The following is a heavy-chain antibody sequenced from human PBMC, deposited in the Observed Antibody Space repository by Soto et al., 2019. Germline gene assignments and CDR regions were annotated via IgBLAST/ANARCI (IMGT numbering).Heavy chain of an antibody. V-gene: IGHV1-3*01. J-gene: IGHJ4*02. D-gene: IGHD6-13*01. Sequence: KFQGRVTITRDTSASTAYMELSSLRSEDTAVYYCARDPIAAAGTSFDYWGQGTLVTVSS. CDR3: ARDPIAAAGTSFDY.